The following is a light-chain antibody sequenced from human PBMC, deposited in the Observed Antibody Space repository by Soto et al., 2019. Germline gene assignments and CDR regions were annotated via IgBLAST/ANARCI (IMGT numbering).Light chain of an antibody. V-gene: IGLV2-14*01. J-gene: IGLJ1*01. CDR2: EVT. CDR1: SSDVGGYNR. CDR3: YSYRSGSAHV. Sequence: QSVLTQPASVSGSPGQSITISCTGTSSDVGGYNRVSWYQQHPDKAPKLIIYEVTNRPSGISNRFSGSKSGDTASLTISGLPAEDEADYYCYSYRSGSAHVFGTGTKLTVL.